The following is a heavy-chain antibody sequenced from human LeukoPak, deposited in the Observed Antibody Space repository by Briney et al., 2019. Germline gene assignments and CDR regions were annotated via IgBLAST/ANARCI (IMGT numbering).Heavy chain of an antibody. D-gene: IGHD1-26*01. CDR1: GYTLTELS. CDR2: FDPEEGET. Sequence: ASVKVSCKVSGYTLTELSLHWVRQAPGKGLEWMGGFDPEEGETIYAQKFHGRVTMTEDTTTDTAYMQLSSLRSEDTAVYYCATGLWYRRGATSDYWGQGTLVTVSS. CDR3: ATGLWYRRGATSDY. J-gene: IGHJ4*02. V-gene: IGHV1-24*01.